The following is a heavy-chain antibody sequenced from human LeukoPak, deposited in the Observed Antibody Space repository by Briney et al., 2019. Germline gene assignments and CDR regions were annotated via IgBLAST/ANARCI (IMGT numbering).Heavy chain of an antibody. J-gene: IGHJ4*02. D-gene: IGHD1-1*01. Sequence: GGSLRLSCAVSGFTLSSYAMSWVRQAPGEGLEWVSAISGSGGSTYYADSVKGRFTISRDNSKNTLYLQMNSLRAEDTAVYYCAKAGNRGYDYWGQGTLVTVSS. CDR1: GFTLSSYA. CDR2: ISGSGGST. V-gene: IGHV3-23*01. CDR3: AKAGNRGYDY.